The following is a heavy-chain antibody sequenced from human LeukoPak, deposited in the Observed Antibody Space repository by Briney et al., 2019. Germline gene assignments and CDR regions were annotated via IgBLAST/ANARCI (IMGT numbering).Heavy chain of an antibody. CDR2: ISNIGSTT. CDR3: ASDISNKGFDY. J-gene: IGHJ4*02. Sequence: GGSLRLSCAAPGLTLSNYYMSWIRQAPGKGLEWVSYISNIGSTTHHADSVKGRFTISRDNAKNSLYLQMNSLRAEDTAVYYCASDISNKGFDYWGQGTLVTVSS. D-gene: IGHD3-3*02. V-gene: IGHV3-11*04. CDR1: GLTLSNYY.